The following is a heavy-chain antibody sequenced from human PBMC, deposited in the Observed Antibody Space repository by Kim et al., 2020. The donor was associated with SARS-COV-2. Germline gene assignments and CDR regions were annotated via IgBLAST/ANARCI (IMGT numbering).Heavy chain of an antibody. J-gene: IGHJ6*02. CDR1: GFTFSNAW. V-gene: IGHV3-15*01. D-gene: IGHD2-15*01. CDR3: TTGGSRGYCSGGSCYSSSDYYYGMDV. Sequence: GGSLRLSCAASGFTFSNAWMSWVRQAPGKGLEWVGRIKSKTDGGTTDYAAPVKGRFTISRDDSKNTLYLQMNSLKTEDTAVYYCTTGGSRGYCSGGSCYSSSDYYYGMDVWGQGTTVTVSS. CDR2: IKSKTDGGTT.